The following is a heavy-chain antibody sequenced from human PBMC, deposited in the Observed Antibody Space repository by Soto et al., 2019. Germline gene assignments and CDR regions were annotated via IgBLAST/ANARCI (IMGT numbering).Heavy chain of an antibody. CDR3: AKDPPWIQLWLDY. J-gene: IGHJ4*02. D-gene: IGHD5-18*01. V-gene: IGHV3-74*01. CDR2: INSDGSST. Sequence: PGGSLRLSCAASGFTFSSYWMHWVRQAPGKGLVWVSRINSDGSSTSYADSVKGRFTISRDNAKNTLYLQMNSLRAEDTAVYYCAKDPPWIQLWLDYWGQGTLVTGSS. CDR1: GFTFSSYW.